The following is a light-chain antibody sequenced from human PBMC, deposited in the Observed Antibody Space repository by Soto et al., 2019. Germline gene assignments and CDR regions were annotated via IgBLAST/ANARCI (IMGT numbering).Light chain of an antibody. CDR3: QQSGGSPPYT. J-gene: IGKJ2*01. CDR1: QSISRYY. Sequence: VWTQSPGTLSLSPGERATISCRARQSISRYYLAWYQHKPGQAPRLLMNGASRRATGIPHRFSGSGSGTAITLTISSLEPEDCGVYYCQQSGGSPPYTFGQGTRLEIK. V-gene: IGKV3-20*01. CDR2: GAS.